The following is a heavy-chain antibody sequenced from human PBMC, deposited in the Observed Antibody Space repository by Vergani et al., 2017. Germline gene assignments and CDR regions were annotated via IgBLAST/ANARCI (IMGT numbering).Heavy chain of an antibody. J-gene: IGHJ4*02. D-gene: IGHD6-13*01. V-gene: IGHV3-33*03. Sequence: QVQLEESGGGVVQPGRSLRLSCAGSGFTLSSHAMHWVRQAPGKGLEWVAFIWYDGSKEYYADSVKGRFTISRDNAKNTLYLQMNSLRAEDTAVYYCARGPYSSSWYKSPLDYWGQGTLVTVSS. CDR3: ARGPYSSSWYKSPLDY. CDR2: IWYDGSKE. CDR1: GFTLSSHA.